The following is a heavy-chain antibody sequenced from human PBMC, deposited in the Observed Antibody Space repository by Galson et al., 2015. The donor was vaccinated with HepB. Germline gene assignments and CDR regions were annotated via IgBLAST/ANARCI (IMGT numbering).Heavy chain of an antibody. V-gene: IGHV2-70*01. CDR1: GFSLSTSGMC. Sequence: PALVKPTQTLTLTCTFSGFSLSTSGMCVSWIRQPPGKALEWLALINWDGDKYYSTTLRTRLTISKDTSKNQVVLTMTNMDPVDTATYYCARTDYGNNGYNFFDPWGQGTLVTVSS. CDR2: INWDGDK. CDR3: ARTDYGNNGYNFFDP. J-gene: IGHJ5*02. D-gene: IGHD4-11*01.